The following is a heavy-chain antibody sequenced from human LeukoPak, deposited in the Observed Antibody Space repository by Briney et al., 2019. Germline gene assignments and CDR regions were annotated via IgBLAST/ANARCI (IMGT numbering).Heavy chain of an antibody. D-gene: IGHD1-26*01. V-gene: IGHV4-59*08. CDR1: GDSITGHY. J-gene: IGHJ5*02. CDR3: ARHPRWEMRGWFDP. Sequence: SETLSLTCTVSGDSITGHYWSWIRQPPGRGLEWIGYIFYTGSSNYNAPLKSRVTMSVDTSKSQFSLKLSSVTAADTAVYYCARHPRWEMRGWFDPWGQGILVTVSS. CDR2: IFYTGSS.